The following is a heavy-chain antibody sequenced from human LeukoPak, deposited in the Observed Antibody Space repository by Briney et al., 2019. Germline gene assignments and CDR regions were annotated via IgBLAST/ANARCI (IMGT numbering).Heavy chain of an antibody. D-gene: IGHD3-10*01. CDR2: IYYSGST. CDR3: ARKPSGSYYKGYFDY. CDR1: GGSISSGGYY. J-gene: IGHJ4*02. Sequence: PSETLSLTCTVSGGSISSGGYYWSWLRQHPGKGLEWIGYIYYSGSTYYNPSLKSRVTISVDTSKNQFSLKLSSVTAADTAVYYCARKPSGSYYKGYFDYWGQGTLVTVSS. V-gene: IGHV4-31*03.